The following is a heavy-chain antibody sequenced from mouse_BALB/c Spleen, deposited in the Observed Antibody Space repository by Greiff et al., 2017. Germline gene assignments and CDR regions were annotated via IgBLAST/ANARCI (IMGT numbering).Heavy chain of an antibody. CDR1: GFTFSSYA. CDR2: ISSGGSYT. J-gene: IGHJ2*01. D-gene: IGHD3-3*01. Sequence: EVQRVESGGGLVKPGGSLKLSCAASGFTFSSYAMSWVRQTPEKRLEWVATISSGGSYTYYPDSVKGRFTISRDNAKNTLYLQMNSLRSEDTAMYYCAGAGTGWGQGTTLTVSS. V-gene: IGHV5-9-3*01. CDR3: AGAGTG.